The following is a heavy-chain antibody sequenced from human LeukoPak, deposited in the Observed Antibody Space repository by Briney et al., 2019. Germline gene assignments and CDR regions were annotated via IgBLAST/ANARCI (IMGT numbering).Heavy chain of an antibody. J-gene: IGHJ5*02. Sequence: PSETLSLTCTASGGSISSSSYYWGWIRQPPGKGLEWIGNIHCSGSTYYNPSLKSRVTISVDTSKNQFSLKLSSVTAADTAVYYCARVVCSTSCYEGWFDPWGQGTLVTVSS. CDR3: ARVVCSTSCYEGWFDP. D-gene: IGHD2-2*01. CDR2: IHCSGST. CDR1: GGSISSSSYY. V-gene: IGHV4-39*07.